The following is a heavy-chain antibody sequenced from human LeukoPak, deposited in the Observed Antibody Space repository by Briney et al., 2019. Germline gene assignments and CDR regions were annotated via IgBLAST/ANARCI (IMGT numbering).Heavy chain of an antibody. CDR1: GGSLSSGDYY. CDR3: ARASGYNYGDFSADY. D-gene: IGHD4-17*01. V-gene: IGHV4-30-4*01. J-gene: IGHJ4*02. Sequence: PSETLSLTCTVSGGSLSSGDYYWSWIRQPPGKGLEWIGYIYYNGNTYYNPSVKSRVSISADPSTNKFSLRLSFVTAADTAVYYCARASGYNYGDFSADYWGQGTLVTVSS. CDR2: IYYNGNT.